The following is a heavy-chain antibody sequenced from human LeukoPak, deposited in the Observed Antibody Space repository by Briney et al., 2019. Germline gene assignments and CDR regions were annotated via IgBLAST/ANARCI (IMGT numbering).Heavy chain of an antibody. J-gene: IGHJ6*02. V-gene: IGHV1-8*01. CDR3: ASATLYDFWSGYYRVNYYGMDV. CDR2: MNPNSGNT. Sequence: ASVKVSCKASGYTSTSYDINWVRQATGQGLEWMGWMNPNSGNTGYAQKFQGRVTMTRNTSISTAYMELSSLRSEDTAVYYCASATLYDFWSGYYRVNYYGMDVWGQGTTVTVSS. D-gene: IGHD3-3*01. CDR1: GYTSTSYD.